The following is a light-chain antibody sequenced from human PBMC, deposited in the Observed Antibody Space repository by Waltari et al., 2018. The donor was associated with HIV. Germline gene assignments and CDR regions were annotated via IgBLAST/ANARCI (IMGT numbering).Light chain of an antibody. Sequence: DIQMTQSPSSLSASVGDRVTITCQASQDISNYLNWYQQKPGKAPKLLIYDASNLETGVPSRFSGSGSGTDFTFTISSLQPEDIVTYYCQQYDSLPPYTFGQGTKLEIK. CDR3: QQYDSLPPYT. J-gene: IGKJ2*01. CDR2: DAS. V-gene: IGKV1-33*01. CDR1: QDISNY.